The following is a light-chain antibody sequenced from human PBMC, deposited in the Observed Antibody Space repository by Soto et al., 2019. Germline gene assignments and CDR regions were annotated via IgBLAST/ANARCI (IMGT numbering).Light chain of an antibody. CDR3: QQYGSSPRT. J-gene: IGKJ4*01. CDR1: QSVTGSY. Sequence: EIVLTQSPGTLSLSPGERATLSCRASQSVTGSYLAWYQQRPGQAPRLLMYGASSRAPGIPDRFSGSGSGTDFNLTISRLEPEDCAVYYCQQYGSSPRTFGGGTKVEIK. CDR2: GAS. V-gene: IGKV3-20*01.